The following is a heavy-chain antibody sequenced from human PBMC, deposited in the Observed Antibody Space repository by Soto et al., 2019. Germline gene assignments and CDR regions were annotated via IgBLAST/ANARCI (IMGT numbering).Heavy chain of an antibody. Sequence: QVQLVQSGAEVKKPGASVKVSCKASGYTFTSYAMHWVRQAPGQRLEWMGWINAGNGNTKYSQKFQGRVTTTRDTSASIAHMELSRLSLEDTAVYYCASAGGSRFLGWESSRGYWFYPWGQGTLVTVSS. V-gene: IGHV1-3*01. CDR2: INAGNGNT. J-gene: IGHJ5*02. CDR3: ASAGGSRFLGWESSRGYWFYP. CDR1: GYTFTSYA. D-gene: IGHD3-3*01.